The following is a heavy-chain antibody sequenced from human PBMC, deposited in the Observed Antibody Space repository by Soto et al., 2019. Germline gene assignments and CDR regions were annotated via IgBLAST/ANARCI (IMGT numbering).Heavy chain of an antibody. CDR3: ARGRNWGLNFDY. V-gene: IGHV4-34*01. CDR2: INHSGST. D-gene: IGHD7-27*01. CDR1: GGSFSGYY. Sequence: SETLSLTCAVYGGSFSGYYWSWIRQPPGKGLEWIGEINHSGSTNYNPSLKSRVTISVDTSKNQFSLKLSSVTAADTAVYYCARGRNWGLNFDYWGQGTLVTVS. J-gene: IGHJ4*02.